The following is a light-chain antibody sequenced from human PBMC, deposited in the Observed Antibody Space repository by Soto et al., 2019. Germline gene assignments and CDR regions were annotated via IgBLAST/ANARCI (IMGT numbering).Light chain of an antibody. CDR2: AAS. J-gene: IGKJ1*01. Sequence: DIQMTQSPSSLSASVGDRVTITCRASQSISSYLNWYQQKPGKAPKLLIYAASSLQRGLPSRFSGSGSGTDFTLTISSLQPEDFATYYCQQSYSTPTFGQGTTVEIK. V-gene: IGKV1-39*01. CDR1: QSISSY. CDR3: QQSYSTPT.